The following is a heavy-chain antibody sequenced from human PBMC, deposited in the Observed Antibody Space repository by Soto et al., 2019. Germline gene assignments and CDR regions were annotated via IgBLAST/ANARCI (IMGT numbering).Heavy chain of an antibody. CDR1: GFTFSHYW. Sequence: EVQLVDSGGDLAQPGGSLRLSCAASGFTFSHYWMTWVRQAPGKGLEWVANINQDGSVKTYLDSMKGRLTISRDNAQDSLYLQMDSLRAEDTAVYYCGRDPGYGALDYWGQGTLVTVSA. J-gene: IGHJ4*02. V-gene: IGHV3-7*01. CDR2: INQDGSVK. CDR3: GRDPGYGALDY. D-gene: IGHD4-17*01.